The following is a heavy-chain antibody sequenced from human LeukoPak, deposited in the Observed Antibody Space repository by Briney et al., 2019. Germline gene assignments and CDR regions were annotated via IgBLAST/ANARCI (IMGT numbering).Heavy chain of an antibody. CDR3: AKGCKDILTGYRFYYYYMDV. CDR1: GFTFSSYA. V-gene: IGHV3-23*01. Sequence: PGGSLRLSCAASGFTFSSYAMSWVRQAPGKGLEWVSAISGSGGSTYYADSVKGRFTISRDNSKNTLYLQMNSLRAEDTAVYYCAKGCKDILTGYRFYYYYMDVWGKGTTVTISS. D-gene: IGHD3-9*01. CDR2: ISGSGGST. J-gene: IGHJ6*03.